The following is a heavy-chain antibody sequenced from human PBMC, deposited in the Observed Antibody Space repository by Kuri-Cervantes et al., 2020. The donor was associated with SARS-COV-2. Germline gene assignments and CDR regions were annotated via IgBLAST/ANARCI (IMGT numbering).Heavy chain of an antibody. Sequence: ASVKVSCKASGYTFTGYYMHWVRQAPGQGLEWMGIINPSGGSTSYAQKFQGRVTITADESTSTAYMELSSLRSEDTAVYYCARDALGRGMDVWGQGTTVTVSS. CDR1: GYTFTGYY. CDR3: ARDALGRGMDV. V-gene: IGHV1-46*01. CDR2: INPSGGST. D-gene: IGHD3-16*01. J-gene: IGHJ6*02.